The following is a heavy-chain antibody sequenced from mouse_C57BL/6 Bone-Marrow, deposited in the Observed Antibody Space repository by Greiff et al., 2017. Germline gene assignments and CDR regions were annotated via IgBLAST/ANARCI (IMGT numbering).Heavy chain of an antibody. J-gene: IGHJ2*01. V-gene: IGHV1-54*01. Sequence: VQLQQSGAELVRPGTSVKVSCKASGYAFTNYLIEWVKQRPGQGLEWIGVINPGSGGTNYNEKFKGKATLTADKSSSTAYMQRSSLTSEDSAVYFCARSRWAYYSNVFDYWGQGTTLTVSS. D-gene: IGHD2-5*01. CDR3: ARSRWAYYSNVFDY. CDR2: INPGSGGT. CDR1: GYAFTNYL.